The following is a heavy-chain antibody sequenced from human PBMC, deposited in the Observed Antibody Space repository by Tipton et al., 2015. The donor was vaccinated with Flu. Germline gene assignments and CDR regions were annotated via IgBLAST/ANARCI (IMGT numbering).Heavy chain of an antibody. J-gene: IGHJ4*02. CDR2: INHSGST. CDR1: GGSFSGYY. D-gene: IGHD1-20*01. CDR3: ARHRGYNWNDALGY. V-gene: IGHV4-34*01. Sequence: LRLSCAVYGGSFSGYYWSWIRQPPGKGLEWIGEINHSGSTNYNPSLKSRVTISVDTSKNQFSLKLSSVTAADTAVYYCARHRGYNWNDALGYWGQGTLVTVSS.